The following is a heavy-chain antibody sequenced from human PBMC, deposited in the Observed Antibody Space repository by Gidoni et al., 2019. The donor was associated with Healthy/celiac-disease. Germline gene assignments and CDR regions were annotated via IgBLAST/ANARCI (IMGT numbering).Heavy chain of an antibody. Sequence: EVQLVESGGGLVQPGGSLRLSCAASGFTFSSYEMNWVRQAPGKGLEWVSYISSSGSTIYYADSVKGRFTISRDNAKNSLYLQMNSLRAEETAVYYCARERLRGGFDYWGQGTLVTVSS. J-gene: IGHJ4*02. D-gene: IGHD3-16*01. CDR1: GFTFSSYE. V-gene: IGHV3-48*03. CDR2: ISSSGSTI. CDR3: ARERLRGGFDY.